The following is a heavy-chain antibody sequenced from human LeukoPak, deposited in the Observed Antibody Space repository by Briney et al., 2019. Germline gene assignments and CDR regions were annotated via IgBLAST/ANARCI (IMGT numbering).Heavy chain of an antibody. CDR1: GYTFTGYY. CDR2: INPNRGGT. Sequence: ASVKVSCKASGYTFTGYYLHWVRQAPGQGLEWMGWINPNRGGTNYAQKFQGRVTMTTDTSISTAYMELSRLRSDDTAVYFCARGRGEYELPPYYHYYMDVWGKGTTVTVSS. J-gene: IGHJ6*03. D-gene: IGHD2-2*01. CDR3: ARGRGEYELPPYYHYYMDV. V-gene: IGHV1-2*02.